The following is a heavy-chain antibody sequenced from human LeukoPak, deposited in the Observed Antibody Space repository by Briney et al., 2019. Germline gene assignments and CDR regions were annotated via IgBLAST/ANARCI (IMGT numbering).Heavy chain of an antibody. V-gene: IGHV3-30-3*01. Sequence: QTGGSLRLSCAASGFTFSSYAMHWVRQAPGKGLEWVAVISYDGSNKYYADSVKGRFTISRDNSKNTLYLQMDSLRTEDTAVYYCAKGDSYGGYIGHDYWGQGTLVTVST. CDR3: AKGDSYGGYIGHDY. CDR1: GFTFSSYA. D-gene: IGHD5-12*01. CDR2: ISYDGSNK. J-gene: IGHJ4*02.